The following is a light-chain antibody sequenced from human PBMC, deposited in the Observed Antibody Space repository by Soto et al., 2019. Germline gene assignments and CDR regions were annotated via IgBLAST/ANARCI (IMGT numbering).Light chain of an antibody. Sequence: DIQMTQSPSSVSASVGDRVTITFRASQGISSWLAWYQQKPGKAPQVLIYKASTLKSGVPSRFSGSGSGTEFTLTISSLQPDDFATYYCMQALQTAWTFGQGTKVDIK. CDR1: QGISSW. V-gene: IGKV1-12*01. CDR3: MQALQTAWT. J-gene: IGKJ1*01. CDR2: KAS.